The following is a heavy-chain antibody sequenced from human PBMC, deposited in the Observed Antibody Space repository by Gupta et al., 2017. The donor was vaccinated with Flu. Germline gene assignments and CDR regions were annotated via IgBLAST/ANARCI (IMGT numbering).Heavy chain of an antibody. V-gene: IGHV4-61*02. CDR1: GGSISSGSYY. D-gene: IGHD3-3*01. Sequence: QVQLQESGPGLVKPSQTLSLTCTVSGGSISSGSYYWSWIRQPAGKGLEWIGRIYTSGSTNYNPSLKSRVTISVDTSKNQFSLKLSSVTAADTAVYYCARDTSHYDFWSGQNNNWFDPWGQGTLVTVSS. CDR3: ARDTSHYDFWSGQNNNWFDP. J-gene: IGHJ5*02. CDR2: IYTSGST.